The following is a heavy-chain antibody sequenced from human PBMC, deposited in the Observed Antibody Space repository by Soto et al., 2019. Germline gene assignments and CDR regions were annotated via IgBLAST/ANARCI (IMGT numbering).Heavy chain of an antibody. V-gene: IGHV4-61*01. CDR1: GGFVNSDTHS. D-gene: IGHD2-2*01. CDR2: LYSGGST. CDR3: ARFVRSCSATTCSTRADV. J-gene: IGHJ6*02. Sequence: QVQLQESGPGLVKPSETLSLTCTVSGGFVNSDTHSWSWIRQTPGKRLEWIGFLYSGGSTTNPSLRSRVTMSVDTSKNQFSLKLSSVIVADTAVYHCARFVRSCSATTCSTRADVWGQGITVTVSS.